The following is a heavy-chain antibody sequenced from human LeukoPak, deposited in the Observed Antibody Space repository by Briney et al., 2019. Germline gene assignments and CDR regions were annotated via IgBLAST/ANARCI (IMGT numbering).Heavy chain of an antibody. J-gene: IGHJ4*02. Sequence: PGGSLRLSCAASGFPFSSYGMHWVRQAPGKGLEWVAVIWNDGSKKFYADSVKGRFTISRDNHKNAAYLQMNTLRVDDTAVYYCAKDRNIVIIPAAIEGFDYWGLGTLVTVAS. CDR1: GFPFSSYG. D-gene: IGHD2-2*01. CDR2: IWNDGSKK. CDR3: AKDRNIVIIPAAIEGFDY. V-gene: IGHV3-33*06.